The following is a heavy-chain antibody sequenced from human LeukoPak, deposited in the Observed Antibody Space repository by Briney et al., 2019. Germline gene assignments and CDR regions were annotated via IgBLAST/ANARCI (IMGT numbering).Heavy chain of an antibody. J-gene: IGHJ4*02. D-gene: IGHD2-2*01. Sequence: PGRSLRLSCAASGFTFSSYGMHWVRQAPGKGLEWVAVISYDGSNKYYADSVKGRFTISRDNSKHTLYLQMNSLRAEGTAVYYCAKALPRYCSSTSCYPQLFDYWGQGTLVTVSS. CDR3: AKALPRYCSSTSCYPQLFDY. CDR1: GFTFSSYG. CDR2: ISYDGSNK. V-gene: IGHV3-30*18.